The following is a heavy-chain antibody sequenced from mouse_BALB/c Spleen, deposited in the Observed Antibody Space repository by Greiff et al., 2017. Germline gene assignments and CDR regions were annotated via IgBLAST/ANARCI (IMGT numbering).Heavy chain of an antibody. J-gene: IGHJ4*01. D-gene: IGHD2-10*02. Sequence: EVQRVESGGGLVKPGGSLKLSCAASGFTFSSYTMSWVRQTPEKRLEWVAYISNGGGSTYYPDTVKGRFTISRDNAKNTLYLQMSSLKSEDTAMYYCASGYGNYVGAMDYWGQGTSVTVSS. CDR1: GFTFSSYT. CDR3: ASGYGNYVGAMDY. V-gene: IGHV5-12-2*01. CDR2: ISNGGGST.